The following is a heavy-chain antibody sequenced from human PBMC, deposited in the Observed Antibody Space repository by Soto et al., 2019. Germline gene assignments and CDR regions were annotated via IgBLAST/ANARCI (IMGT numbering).Heavy chain of an antibody. J-gene: IGHJ4*01. CDR3: ARRVPRRSYLGVFEY. D-gene: IGHD1-26*01. CDR2: ISNSGRS. Sequence: QVQLQESGPGLVEPSQTLSLTCTVSAFSISNDGYFWTWIRQRPGKGPEWIGYISNSGRSFSNPALRSRLALSIDTSKNQFYLKFTSMTAADTAIYYCARRVPRRSYLGVFEYWGHGTLVTVSS. CDR1: AFSISNDGYF. V-gene: IGHV4-31*03.